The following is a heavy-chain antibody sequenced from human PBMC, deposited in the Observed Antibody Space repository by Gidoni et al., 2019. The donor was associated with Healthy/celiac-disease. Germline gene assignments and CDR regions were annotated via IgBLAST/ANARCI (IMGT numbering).Heavy chain of an antibody. Sequence: QLQLQESGPGLVKPSETLSLTCTVSGGSISSSSYYWGWIRQPPGKGLEWIGSSYYSGSTYYNPSLKSRVTISVDTSKNQFSLKLSSVTAADTAVYYCAREWEMATIAIGYWGQGTLVTVSS. D-gene: IGHD5-12*01. CDR3: AREWEMATIAIGY. CDR2: SYYSGST. V-gene: IGHV4-39*02. J-gene: IGHJ4*02. CDR1: GGSISSSSYY.